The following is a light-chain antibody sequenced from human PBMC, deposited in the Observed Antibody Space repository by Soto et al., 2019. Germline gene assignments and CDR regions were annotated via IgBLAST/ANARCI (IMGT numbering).Light chain of an antibody. CDR1: QSISSY. CDR3: QQSYGAPLFT. V-gene: IGKV1-39*01. CDR2: AAS. J-gene: IGKJ3*01. Sequence: DIQMTQSTSSLSASVGDRVTITCRASQSISSYLNWYQHKPGKAPRLLIYAASSLQSEVPSRFSGSVSGTDFTLTISSLQPEDFATYYCQQSYGAPLFTFGPGTKVDFK.